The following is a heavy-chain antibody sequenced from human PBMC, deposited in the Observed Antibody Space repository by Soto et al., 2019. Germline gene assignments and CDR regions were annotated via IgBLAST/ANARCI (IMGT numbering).Heavy chain of an antibody. V-gene: IGHV3-48*01. CDR2: ISSSSSTI. J-gene: IGHJ5*02. Sequence: EVQLVESGGGLVQPGGSLRLSCVASGFTFSSYSMNWVRQAPGKGLEWVSYISSSSSTIYYADSVKGRFTISRDNAKNSLYLQMNSLRAEDTAVYYCARTRYDILTGYYSREYNWFDPWGQGTLVTVSS. CDR1: GFTFSSYS. D-gene: IGHD3-9*01. CDR3: ARTRYDILTGYYSREYNWFDP.